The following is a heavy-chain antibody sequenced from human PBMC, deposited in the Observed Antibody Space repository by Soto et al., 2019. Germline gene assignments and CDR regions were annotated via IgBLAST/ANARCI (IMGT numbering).Heavy chain of an antibody. CDR1: GFTFSSYS. CDR3: ARVQLYYDSSGYFGKDQLTQYYYGMDV. D-gene: IGHD3-22*01. Sequence: EVQLVESGGGLVKPGGSLRLSCAASGFTFSSYSMNWVRQAPGKGLEWVSSISSSSSYIYYADSVKVRFTISRDNAKNSLYLQMNSLRAEDTAVYYCARVQLYYDSSGYFGKDQLTQYYYGMDVWGQGTTVTVSS. V-gene: IGHV3-21*01. CDR2: ISSSSSYI. J-gene: IGHJ6*02.